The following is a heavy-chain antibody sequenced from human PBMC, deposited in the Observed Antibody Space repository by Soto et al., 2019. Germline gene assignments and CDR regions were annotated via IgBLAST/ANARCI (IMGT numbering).Heavy chain of an antibody. CDR2: IYYSGST. CDR1: GGSISSYY. V-gene: IGHV4-59*01. J-gene: IGHJ4*02. D-gene: IGHD3-10*01. Sequence: SETLSLTCTVSGGSISSYYWSWIRQPPGKGLEWIGYIYYSGSTNYNPSLKSRVTISVDTSKNQFSLKLSSVTAADTAVYYCALWGSGSYSFDYWGQGTLVTVSS. CDR3: ALWGSGSYSFDY.